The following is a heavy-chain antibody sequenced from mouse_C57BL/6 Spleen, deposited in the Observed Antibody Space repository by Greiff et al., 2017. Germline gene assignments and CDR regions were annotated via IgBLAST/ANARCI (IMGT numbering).Heavy chain of an antibody. CDR3: AMGRGYDPFAY. V-gene: IGHV1-74*01. J-gene: IGHJ3*01. CDR1: GYTFTSYW. Sequence: QVQLQQSGAELVKPGASVKVSCKASGYTFTSYWMHWVKQRPGQGLEWIGRIHPSDSDTNYNQKFKGKATLTVDKSSSTAYMQLSSLTSEDSAVYYCAMGRGYDPFAYWGQGTLVTVSA. CDR2: IHPSDSDT. D-gene: IGHD2-2*01.